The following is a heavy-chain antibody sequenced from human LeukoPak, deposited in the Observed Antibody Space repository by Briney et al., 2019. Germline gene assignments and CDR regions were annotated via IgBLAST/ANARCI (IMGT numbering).Heavy chain of an antibody. CDR2: ISYDGSNK. CDR1: GFTFSSYA. V-gene: IGHV3-30*09. J-gene: IGHJ4*02. CDR3: ARDLPPVVTAYYFDY. D-gene: IGHD2-21*02. Sequence: GGSLRLSCAASGFTFSSYAMHWVRQAPGKGLEWVAVISYDGSNKYYADSVKGRFAISRDNSKNTLYLQMNSLRAEDTAVYYCARDLPPVVTAYYFDYWGQGTLVTVSS.